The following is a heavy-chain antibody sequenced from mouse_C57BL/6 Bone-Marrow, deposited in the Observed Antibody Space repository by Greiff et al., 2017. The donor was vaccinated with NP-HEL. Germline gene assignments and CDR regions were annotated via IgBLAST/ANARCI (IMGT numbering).Heavy chain of an antibody. V-gene: IGHV2-5*01. D-gene: IGHD2-4*01. CDR2: IWRGGST. CDR3: AKTGDYDDGVAY. Sequence: VQLKESGPGLVQPSQSLSITCTVSGFSLTSYGVHWVRQSPGKGLEWLGVIWRGGSTDYNAAFMSGLSITKDNSKSQVFFKMNSLQADDTAIYYCAKTGDYDDGVAYWGQGTLVTVSA. J-gene: IGHJ3*01. CDR1: GFSLTSYG.